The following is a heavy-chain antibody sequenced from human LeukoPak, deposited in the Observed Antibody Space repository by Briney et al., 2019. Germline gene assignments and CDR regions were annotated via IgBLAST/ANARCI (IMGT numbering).Heavy chain of an antibody. D-gene: IGHD3-9*01. J-gene: IGHJ4*02. CDR2: IDGSGDDT. Sequence: PGGSLRLSCAASGVTFKYYAMTWVRQAPGKGLEWGAAIDGSGDDTYYAESVKGRFTISRDNSQNTLFLQVNSLRAEDTAVYYCARDLRGSIVRYFDYWGQGTLVTVSS. CDR1: GVTFKYYA. CDR3: ARDLRGSIVRYFDY. V-gene: IGHV3-23*01.